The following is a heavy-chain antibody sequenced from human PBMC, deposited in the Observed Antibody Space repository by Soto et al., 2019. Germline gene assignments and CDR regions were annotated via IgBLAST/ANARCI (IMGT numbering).Heavy chain of an antibody. V-gene: IGHV2-5*02. D-gene: IGHD4-17*01. CDR1: GFSLTTSGVG. CDR2: IYWDDDK. Sequence: QITLKESGPPLVKPTQTLTLTCTFSGFSLTTSGVGVGWIRQPPGKALEWLALIYWDDDKRYSPSLKSRLTITKDTSKNQVVLTMTNMDPVDTATYYCAHSPPPTVTTSAEYFQHWGQGTLVTVSS. CDR3: AHSPPPTVTTSAEYFQH. J-gene: IGHJ1*01.